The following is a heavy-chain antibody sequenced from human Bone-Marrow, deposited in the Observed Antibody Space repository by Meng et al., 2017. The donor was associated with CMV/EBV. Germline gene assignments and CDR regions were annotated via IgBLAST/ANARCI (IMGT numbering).Heavy chain of an antibody. CDR3: ARDRASGQITVAGTLPGWFDP. CDR2: VWSDGNRK. J-gene: IGHJ5*02. Sequence: GESLKISCAASGFTFSSYSMNWVRQAPGKGLEWVAVVWSDGNRKYYADSVKGRFSISRDNSKNRLYLQMNSLRAEDTAVYYCARDRASGQITVAGTLPGWFDPWGQGTLVTVSS. CDR1: GFTFSSYS. V-gene: IGHV3-33*08. D-gene: IGHD6-19*01.